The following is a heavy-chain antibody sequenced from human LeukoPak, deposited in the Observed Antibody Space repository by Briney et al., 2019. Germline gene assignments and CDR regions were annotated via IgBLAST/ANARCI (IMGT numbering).Heavy chain of an antibody. CDR2: IWYDGSNK. J-gene: IGHJ3*02. Sequence: GGSLRLSCAASGFTFSSYGMHWVRQAPGKGLEWVAVIWYDGSNKYYADSVKGRFTISRDNSKNTLYLQMNSLRAEDTAVYYCARDPPWEPHDAFDIWGQGTMVTVSS. V-gene: IGHV3-33*01. CDR1: GFTFSSYG. CDR3: ARDPPWEPHDAFDI. D-gene: IGHD1-26*01.